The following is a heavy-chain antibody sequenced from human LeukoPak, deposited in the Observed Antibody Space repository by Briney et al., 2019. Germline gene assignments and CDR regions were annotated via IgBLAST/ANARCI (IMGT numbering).Heavy chain of an antibody. D-gene: IGHD3-16*02. J-gene: IGHJ4*02. CDR1: GGSFSGYY. Sequence: SETLSLTCAVYGGSFSGYYWSWIRQPPGKGLERIGEINHSGSTNYNPSLKSRVTISVDTSKNQFSLKLSSVTTADTAVYYCARKRMITFGGVIVFDYWGQGTLVTVSS. CDR3: ARKRMITFGGVIVFDY. CDR2: INHSGST. V-gene: IGHV4-34*01.